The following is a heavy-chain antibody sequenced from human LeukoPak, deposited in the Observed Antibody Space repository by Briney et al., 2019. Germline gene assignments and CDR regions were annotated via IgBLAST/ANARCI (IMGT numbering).Heavy chain of an antibody. CDR1: GGSINNYY. CDR3: ARAPTITTCFDY. D-gene: IGHD4-17*01. J-gene: IGHJ4*02. CDR2: IYYNGST. Sequence: SETLSLTCTVSGGSINNYYWSWIRQHPGKGLEYLGYIYYNGSTNYNPSLKSRVTISVDTSKNQFSLKLTSVTTADTAVYYCARAPTITTCFDYWGQGTLVTVSS. V-gene: IGHV4-59*01.